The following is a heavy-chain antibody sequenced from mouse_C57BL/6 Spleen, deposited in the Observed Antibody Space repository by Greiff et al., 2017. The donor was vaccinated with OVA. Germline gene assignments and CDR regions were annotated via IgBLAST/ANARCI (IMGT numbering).Heavy chain of an antibody. CDR2: INPSNGGT. CDR3: AYGNYPYYAMDY. CDR1: GYPFTSYW. D-gene: IGHD2-1*01. J-gene: IGHJ4*01. V-gene: IGHV1-53*01. Sequence: QVQLQQPGTELVKPGASVKLSCKASGYPFTSYWMHWVKQRPGQGLEWIGNINPSNGGTNYNEKFKSKATLTVDKSSSTAYMQLSSRTSEDAAVYYCAYGNYPYYAMDYWGQGTSVTVSS.